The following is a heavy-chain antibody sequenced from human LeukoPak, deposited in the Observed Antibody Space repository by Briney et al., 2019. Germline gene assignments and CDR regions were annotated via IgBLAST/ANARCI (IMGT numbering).Heavy chain of an antibody. J-gene: IGHJ4*02. CDR2: ISGSGGST. D-gene: IGHD3-10*01. V-gene: IGHV3-23*01. CDR3: AREGFGVDY. Sequence: GGSLRLSCAASGFTVSSNYMSWVRQAPGKGLEWVSSISGSGGSTYYADSVKGRFTISRDNSKNTLYLQMNSLRADDTAVYYCAREGFGVDYWGQGTLVTVSS. CDR1: GFTVSSNY.